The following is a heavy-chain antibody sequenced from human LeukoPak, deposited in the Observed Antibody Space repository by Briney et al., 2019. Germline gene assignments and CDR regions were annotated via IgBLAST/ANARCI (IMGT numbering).Heavy chain of an antibody. CDR3: ARHSGAGTGFAY. J-gene: IGHJ4*02. D-gene: IGHD6-19*01. Sequence: PSETLFLTCTVSGGSTSSYYWSWIRQPPGKGLEWIGYIYYSGSTNYNPSLKSRLTILIDTSKNQFSLKLSSVTAADTAVYYCARHSGAGTGFAYWGQGTLVTVSS. CDR1: GGSTSSYY. CDR2: IYYSGST. V-gene: IGHV4-59*08.